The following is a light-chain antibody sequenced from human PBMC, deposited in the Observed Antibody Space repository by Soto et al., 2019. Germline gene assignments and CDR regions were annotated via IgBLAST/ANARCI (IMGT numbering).Light chain of an antibody. V-gene: IGKV1-17*01. Sequence: DIQMTQSPSSLSASVGDRVTITCRASQGIRKDLDWYQHKPGKAPKRLVYSASSLQSGVPSRFSGSGSGTEFSLSISSLQPEDSATYYCLQHNNAPYTFGQGTKLEIK. CDR3: LQHNNAPYT. CDR2: SAS. J-gene: IGKJ2*01. CDR1: QGIRKD.